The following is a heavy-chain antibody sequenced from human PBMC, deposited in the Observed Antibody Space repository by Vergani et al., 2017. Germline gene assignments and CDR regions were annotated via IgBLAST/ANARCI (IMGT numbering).Heavy chain of an antibody. V-gene: IGHV4-31*01. CDR2: SYYSGST. CDR3: ARSQRSGYSSGWDGGVYDY. J-gene: IGHJ4*02. Sequence: QVQLQESCPGLVKPSQTLSLTCTVSGGSISSGCYYWSWIRQHPGKGLEWIGYSYYSGSTYYNPSLKSHVTISVDTSKNQFSLKLSSVTAADTAVYYCARSQRSGYSSGWDGGVYDYWGQGTLVTVSS. CDR1: GGSISSGCYY. D-gene: IGHD6-19*01.